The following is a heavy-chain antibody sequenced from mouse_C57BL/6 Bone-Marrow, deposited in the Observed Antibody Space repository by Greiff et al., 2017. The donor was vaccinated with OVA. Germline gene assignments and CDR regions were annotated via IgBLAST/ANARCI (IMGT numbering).Heavy chain of an antibody. CDR1: GYTFTSYW. CDR3: ARGDDGYYVLFDY. Sequence: VQLQQPGAELVKPGASVKMSCKASGYTFTSYWITWVKQRPGQGLEWIGDIYPGSGSTNYNEKFKSKATLTVDTSSSTAYMQLSSLTSEDSAVYYCARGDDGYYVLFDYWGQGTTLTVSS. J-gene: IGHJ2*01. CDR2: IYPGSGST. D-gene: IGHD2-3*01. V-gene: IGHV1-55*01.